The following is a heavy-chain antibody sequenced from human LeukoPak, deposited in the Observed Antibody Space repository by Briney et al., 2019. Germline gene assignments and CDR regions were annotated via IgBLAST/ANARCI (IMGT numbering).Heavy chain of an antibody. CDR1: GGTFSSYA. D-gene: IGHD5-12*01. CDR2: IIPIFGTA. J-gene: IGHJ4*02. V-gene: IGHV1-69*06. Sequence: GASVKVSCKASGGTFSSYAISWVRQAPGQGLEWMGGIIPIFGTANYAQKFQGSVTITADKSTSTAYMELRSLRSDDTAVYYCARVGYSGYPGNFDYWGQGTLVTVSS. CDR3: ARVGYSGYPGNFDY.